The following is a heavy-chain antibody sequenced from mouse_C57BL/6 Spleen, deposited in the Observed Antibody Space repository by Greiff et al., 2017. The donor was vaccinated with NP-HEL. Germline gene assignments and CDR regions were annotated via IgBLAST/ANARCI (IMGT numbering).Heavy chain of an antibody. V-gene: IGHV7-1*01. CDR3: ARDDGYYVWFAY. D-gene: IGHD2-3*01. Sequence: EVKLVESGGGLVQSGRSLRLSCATSGFTFSDFYMEWVRQAPGKGLEWIAASRNKANDYTTEYSASVKGRFIVSRDTSQSILYLQMNALRAEDTAIYYCARDDGYYVWFAYWGQGTLVTVSA. CDR1: GFTFSDFY. CDR2: SRNKANDYTT. J-gene: IGHJ3*01.